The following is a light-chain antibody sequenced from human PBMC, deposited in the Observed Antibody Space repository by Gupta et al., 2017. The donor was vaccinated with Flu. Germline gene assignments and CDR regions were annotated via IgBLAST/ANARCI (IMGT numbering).Light chain of an antibody. CDR3: QQYNSYPWT. CDR2: DAS. J-gene: IGKJ1*01. CDR1: QDISNY. V-gene: IGKV1-16*02. Sequence: DIQMTQFPPLLSASVGDRVTITCRASQDISNYLVWLQQKPGKAPKSLTYDASSLQSGVPSKFSGRGSGTDFSLTISSLQPEDSATYYCQQYNSYPWTFRQGTKVEIK.